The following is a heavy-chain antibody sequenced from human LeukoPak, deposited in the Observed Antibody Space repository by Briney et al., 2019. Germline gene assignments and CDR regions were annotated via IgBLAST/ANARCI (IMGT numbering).Heavy chain of an antibody. CDR1: GGSICSSSYY. CDR2: IYYSGST. V-gene: IGHV4-39*07. D-gene: IGHD3-10*01. Sequence: SETLSLTCTFPGGSICSSSYYWGCIRQPPGKGLEWIGSIYYSGSTYYNPSLKSRVTISVGTSKPQFSLKMSSVTAADTAVYYCARDRGIGTPLKADYWGQGTLVTVSS. J-gene: IGHJ4*02. CDR3: ARDRGIGTPLKADY.